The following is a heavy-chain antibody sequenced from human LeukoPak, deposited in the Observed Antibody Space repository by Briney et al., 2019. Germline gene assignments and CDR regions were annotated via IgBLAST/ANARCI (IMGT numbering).Heavy chain of an antibody. CDR3: AKGRDPSSYDLVFDY. CDR1: GFTFSSYS. J-gene: IGHJ4*02. V-gene: IGHV3-21*04. D-gene: IGHD5-12*01. CDR2: ISSSSSYI. Sequence: GGSLRLSCAASGFTFSSYSMNWVRQAPGKGLEWVSSISSSSSYIYYADSVKGRFTISRDNAKNSLYLQMNSLRAEDTAVYYCAKGRDPSSYDLVFDYWGQGTLVTVSS.